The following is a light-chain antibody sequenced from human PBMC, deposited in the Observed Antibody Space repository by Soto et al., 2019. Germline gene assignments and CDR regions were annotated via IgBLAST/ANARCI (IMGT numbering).Light chain of an antibody. CDR1: SSDVGGYNY. CDR2: EVT. V-gene: IGLV2-8*01. CDR3: SSHAGIINVV. J-gene: IGLJ3*02. Sequence: QSVLTQPPSASGSPGQSVTISCTGTSSDVGGYNYVSWYQHHPGKAPKLIIYEVTKRPSGVPDRFSGSKSGNTASLTVSGLQAEDEANYYCSSHAGIINVVFGGGTKLTVL.